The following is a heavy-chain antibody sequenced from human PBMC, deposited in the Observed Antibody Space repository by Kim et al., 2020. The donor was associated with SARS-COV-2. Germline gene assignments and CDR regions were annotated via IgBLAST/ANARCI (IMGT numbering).Heavy chain of an antibody. CDR3: ARTMTGGYFDY. J-gene: IGHJ4*02. CDR1: GFIFSNYW. Sequence: GGSLRLFCGASGFIFSNYWMHWVRQAPGKGLVWVSRINGDGSDITYADSVKGRFTFSRDNAKNTLYLQMNSLRVEDTAVYYCARTMTGGYFDYWGQGSLV. D-gene: IGHD1-26*01. CDR2: INGDGSDI. V-gene: IGHV3-74*01.